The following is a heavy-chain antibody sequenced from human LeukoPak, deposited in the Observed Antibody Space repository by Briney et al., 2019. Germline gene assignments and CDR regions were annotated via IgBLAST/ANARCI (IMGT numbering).Heavy chain of an antibody. CDR3: ARRAGEYSHPYDY. CDR2: ISNSNSDII. CDR1: GFTFTTYS. D-gene: IGHD4-17*01. Sequence: GGSLRLSCVASGFTFTTYSMNWVRQAPGKGLEWIAYISNSNSDIIYYADSVRGRFTISRDDDRNSLYLQMNSLRAEDTAVYYCARRAGEYSHPYDYWGQGTLVTVSS. J-gene: IGHJ4*02. V-gene: IGHV3-21*04.